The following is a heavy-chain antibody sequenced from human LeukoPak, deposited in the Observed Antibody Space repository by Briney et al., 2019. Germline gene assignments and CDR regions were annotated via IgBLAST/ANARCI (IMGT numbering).Heavy chain of an antibody. CDR2: INPNSGGT. J-gene: IGHJ5*02. D-gene: IGHD3-9*01. V-gene: IGHV1-2*02. CDR3: ARDAALRYFDWLSPNWFDP. CDR1: GYTFTGYY. Sequence: ASVKVSCKASGYTFTGYYMHWVRQAPGQGLEWMGWINPNSGGTNYAQKFQGRVTMTRDTSISTAYMELSRLRSDDTAVYYCARDAALRYFDWLSPNWFDPWGQGTLVTVSS.